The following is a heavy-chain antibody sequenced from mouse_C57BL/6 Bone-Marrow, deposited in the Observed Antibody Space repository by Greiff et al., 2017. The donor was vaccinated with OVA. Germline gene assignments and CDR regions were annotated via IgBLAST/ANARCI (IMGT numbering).Heavy chain of an antibody. CDR2: ISDGGSYT. CDR1: GFTFSSYA. J-gene: IGHJ4*01. D-gene: IGHD2-10*01. Sequence: EVNVVESGGGLVKPGGSLKLSCAASGFTFSSYAMSWVRQTPEKRLEWVATISDGGSYTYYPDNVKGRFTISRDNAKNNLYLQMSHLKSEDTAMYYCARDPYYGNYVAMDYWGQGTSVTVSS. CDR3: ARDPYYGNYVAMDY. V-gene: IGHV5-4*01.